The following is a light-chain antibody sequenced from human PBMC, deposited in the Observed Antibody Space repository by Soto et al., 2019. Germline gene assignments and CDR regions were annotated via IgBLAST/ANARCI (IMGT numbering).Light chain of an antibody. Sequence: EIVMTQSPATLSVSPGERASLSCRASQSVSSYLAWYQRKPGQAPRLLIYGASTRATGIPARFSGSGSGTEFILTNSSLQSEDFAVYYCQQYSKWPLTFGGGTKVEIK. CDR1: QSVSSY. V-gene: IGKV3-15*01. CDR3: QQYSKWPLT. CDR2: GAS. J-gene: IGKJ4*01.